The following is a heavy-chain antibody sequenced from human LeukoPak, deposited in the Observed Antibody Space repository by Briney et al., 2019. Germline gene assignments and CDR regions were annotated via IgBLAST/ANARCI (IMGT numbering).Heavy chain of an antibody. CDR2: INHSGST. D-gene: IGHD6-13*01. J-gene: IGHJ6*03. V-gene: IGHV4-34*01. Sequence: KPSETLSLTCAVYGGSFSGYYWSWIRQPPGEGLEWIGEINHSGSTNYNPSLKSRVTISVDTSKNQFSLKLRSVTAADTAVYYCARGVRGQQLVYYYYYYMDVWGKGTTVTVSS. CDR3: ARGVRGQQLVYYYYYYMDV. CDR1: GGSFSGYY.